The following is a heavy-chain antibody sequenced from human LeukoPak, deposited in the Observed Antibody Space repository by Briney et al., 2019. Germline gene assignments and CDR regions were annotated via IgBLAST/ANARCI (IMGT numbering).Heavy chain of an antibody. CDR1: GFTFSSYG. D-gene: IGHD3-22*01. Sequence: GGSLRLSCAASGFTFSSYGMSWVRQAPGKGLEWVSSISSSSSYIYYADSVKGRFTISRDNAKNSLYLQMNSLRAEDTAGYYCASSYDSSWGQGTLVTVSS. V-gene: IGHV3-21*01. J-gene: IGHJ4*02. CDR2: ISSSSSYI. CDR3: ASSYDSS.